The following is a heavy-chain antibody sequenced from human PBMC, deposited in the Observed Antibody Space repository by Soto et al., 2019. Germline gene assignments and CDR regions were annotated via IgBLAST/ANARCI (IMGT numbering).Heavy chain of an antibody. J-gene: IGHJ3*02. Sequence: QVQLVQSGAEVKKPGSSVKVSCKALGGTFSSSTINWMRQAPGQGLEWMGRIIPVVGIPDYAQKFQGRVTITADKSTDTAFMELSGLRSEDTAVYYCARHAILSYACDIWGQGTLVTVSS. CDR2: IIPVVGIP. D-gene: IGHD2-21*01. V-gene: IGHV1-69*02. CDR3: ARHAILSYACDI. CDR1: GGTFSSST.